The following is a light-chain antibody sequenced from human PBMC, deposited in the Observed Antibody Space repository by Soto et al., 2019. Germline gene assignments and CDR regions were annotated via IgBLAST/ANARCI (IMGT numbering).Light chain of an antibody. CDR3: QQASSFPLT. V-gene: IGKV1-12*01. J-gene: IGKJ4*01. Sequence: DIQMTLSPSSVSASEGNRVTITCRASQSIASWLTWYQHKPGKAPKVLIYAASRLQSGVPSRFSGSESGTTFTLTISNLQPEDFATYYCQQASSFPLTFGGGTKVEIK. CDR2: AAS. CDR1: QSIASW.